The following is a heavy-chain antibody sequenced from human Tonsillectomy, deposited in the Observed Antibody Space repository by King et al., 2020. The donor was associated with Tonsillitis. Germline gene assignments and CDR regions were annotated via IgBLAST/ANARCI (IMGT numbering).Heavy chain of an antibody. CDR3: AAGTTYGADPDF. J-gene: IGHJ4*02. V-gene: IGHV3-15*07. D-gene: IGHD4/OR15-4a*01. Sequence: VQLVESGGGLVKPGGSLRLACEASGFSFSNAWMNWVRQAPGKGLEWVGRIKRKSEGETTDYAAHVKGRFTISRDDSRNTLYLQMNSLKTEDTGVYYCAAGTTYGADPDFWGQGTLVTVSS. CDR1: GFSFSNAW. CDR2: IKRKSEGETT.